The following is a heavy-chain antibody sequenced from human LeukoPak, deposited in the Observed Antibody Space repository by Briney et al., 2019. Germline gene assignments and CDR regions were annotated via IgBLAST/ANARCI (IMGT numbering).Heavy chain of an antibody. CDR3: ARIRDSYLTSDH. J-gene: IGHJ4*02. Sequence: PGGSLRLSCAASGFTFSSHGMHWVRQAPGKGLEWVAVIWYDGSNQNYADSVKGRFTISRDSSKNTLYLQMNSLRAEDTAVYYCARIRDSYLTSDHWGQGTLVTVSS. V-gene: IGHV3-33*01. CDR1: GFTFSSHG. CDR2: IWYDGSNQ. D-gene: IGHD5-24*01.